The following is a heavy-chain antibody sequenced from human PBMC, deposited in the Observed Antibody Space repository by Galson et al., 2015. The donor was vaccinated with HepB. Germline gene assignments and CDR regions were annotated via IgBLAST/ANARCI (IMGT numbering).Heavy chain of an antibody. CDR1: GFTFSSYA. D-gene: IGHD2-15*01. V-gene: IGHV3-30-3*01. CDR2: ISYDGSNK. CDR3: ARDKHRAGSPSFGY. Sequence: SLRLSCAASGFTFSSYAMHWVRQAPGKGLEWVAVISYDGSNKYYADSVKGRFTISRDNSKNTLYLQMNSLRAEDTAVYYCARDKHRAGSPSFGYWGQGTLVTVSS. J-gene: IGHJ4*02.